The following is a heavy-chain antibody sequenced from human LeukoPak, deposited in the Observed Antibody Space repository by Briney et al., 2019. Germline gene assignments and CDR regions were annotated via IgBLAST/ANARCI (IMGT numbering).Heavy chain of an antibody. J-gene: IGHJ4*02. D-gene: IGHD1-14*01. CDR2: IFTTGNS. Sequence: SETLSLTCTVSGGSFSSYYWSWIRQPAGKGLEWIGRIFTTGNSNYNPSLKSRVTMSVDTSKNQFSLRLSSVTAADPAVYYCARDISRGGRNPSPYFDYWGQGILVTVSS. CDR1: GGSFSSYY. V-gene: IGHV4-4*07. CDR3: ARDISRGGRNPSPYFDY.